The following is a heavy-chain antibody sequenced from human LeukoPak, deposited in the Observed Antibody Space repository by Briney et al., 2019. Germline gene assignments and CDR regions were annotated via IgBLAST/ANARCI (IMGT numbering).Heavy chain of an antibody. V-gene: IGHV3-7*01. CDR3: ASGGWYMDYFDY. Sequence: GGSLRLSCAASGLTFSIYCVSWVRRPPGKGLEGVANIKQDGSEKYYVDSVKGRFTISRDNAKNSLYLQMNSVRAEDTAVYYCASGGWYMDYFDYWGQGTLVTVSS. D-gene: IGHD6-19*01. CDR2: IKQDGSEK. CDR1: GLTFSIYC. J-gene: IGHJ4*02.